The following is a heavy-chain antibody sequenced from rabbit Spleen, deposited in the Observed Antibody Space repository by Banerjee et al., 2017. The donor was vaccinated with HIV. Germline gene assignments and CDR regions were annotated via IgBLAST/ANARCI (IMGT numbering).Heavy chain of an antibody. D-gene: IGHD4-1*01. Sequence: QLKETGGDLVQPGGSLTLSCKASGFDFTNYYISWVRQAPGKGLEWIGIIYSAKGSTDNACGVNGRFTFSIDNAQSTVDLKMTTLPAAAAAAYFCSRAIVPCLGRTLFDFWGPGTLVTVS. CDR3: SRAIVPCLGRTLFDF. J-gene: IGHJ3*01. CDR2: IYSAKGST. CDR1: GFDFTNYY. V-gene: IGHV1S7*01.